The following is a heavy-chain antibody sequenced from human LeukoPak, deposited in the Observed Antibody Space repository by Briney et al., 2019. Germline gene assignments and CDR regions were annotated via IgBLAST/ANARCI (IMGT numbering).Heavy chain of an antibody. Sequence: GGSLRLSCAASGFTVSSNYMSWVRQAPGKGLEWVSVIYSGGSTYYADSVKGRFTISRDNSKNTLYLQMNSLRAEDTAVYYCAKDREGATTCLDYWGQGTLVTVSS. D-gene: IGHD1-26*01. V-gene: IGHV3-66*01. CDR1: GFTVSSNY. CDR2: IYSGGST. CDR3: AKDREGATTCLDY. J-gene: IGHJ4*02.